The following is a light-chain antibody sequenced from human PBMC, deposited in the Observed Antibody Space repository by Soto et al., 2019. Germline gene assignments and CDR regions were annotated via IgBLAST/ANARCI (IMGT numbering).Light chain of an antibody. Sequence: EVVLTQSPGTLSLSPGEGATLSCRASQSVSSSYLAWYQQKAGQAPRLLIFGASSRASGIPDRFSGSGSGTDFTHTISRLEPEDFAMYYCQQYGSSPLTFGGGTKVEIK. CDR1: QSVSSSY. CDR2: GAS. J-gene: IGKJ4*01. V-gene: IGKV3-20*01. CDR3: QQYGSSPLT.